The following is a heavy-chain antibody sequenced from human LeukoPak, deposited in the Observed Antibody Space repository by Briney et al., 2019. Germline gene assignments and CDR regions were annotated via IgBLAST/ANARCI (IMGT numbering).Heavy chain of an antibody. CDR1: GFTLSSYA. CDR3: AKGRMVRGVIGWFDL. V-gene: IGHV3-23*01. CDR2: ISGSGGST. D-gene: IGHD3-10*01. Sequence: GGSLRLSCAASGFTLSSYAMSWVRQAPGKGLEWVSAISGSGGSTYYADSVKGRFTISRDNSKNTLYLQMNSLRAEDTAVYYCAKGRMVRGVIGWFDLWGQGTLVTVSS. J-gene: IGHJ5*02.